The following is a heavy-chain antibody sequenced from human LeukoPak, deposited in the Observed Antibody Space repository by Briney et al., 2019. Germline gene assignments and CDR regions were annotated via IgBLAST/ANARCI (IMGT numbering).Heavy chain of an antibody. Sequence: GGSLRLSCAASGFTFSSYEMNWVRQAPGKGLEWVSYISSSGSTIYYADSVKGRFTISRDNAKNSLYLQMNSLRAEDTAVYYCARDLFLTVYYHDYGGQGPLVTVPS. CDR2: ISSSGSTI. D-gene: IGHD3-9*01. CDR3: ARDLFLTVYYHDY. CDR1: GFTFSSYE. J-gene: IGHJ4*02. V-gene: IGHV3-48*03.